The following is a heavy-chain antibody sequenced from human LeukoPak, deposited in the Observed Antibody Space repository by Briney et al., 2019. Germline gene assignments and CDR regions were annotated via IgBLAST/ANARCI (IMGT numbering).Heavy chain of an antibody. J-gene: IGHJ4*02. CDR3: AKGYCSGGSCRPYFDY. CDR1: GFTFSSYA. Sequence: GGSLRLSCAASGFTFSSYAMSWVRQAPGKGLEWVSAISGSGGSTYYADSVKGRFTISRDNSKNTLDLQMNSLRAEDAAVYYCAKGYCSGGSCRPYFDYWGQGALVTVSS. CDR2: ISGSGGST. D-gene: IGHD2-15*01. V-gene: IGHV3-23*01.